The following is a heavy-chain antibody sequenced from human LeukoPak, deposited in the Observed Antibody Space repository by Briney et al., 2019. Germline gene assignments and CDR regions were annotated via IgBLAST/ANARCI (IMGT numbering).Heavy chain of an antibody. CDR1: GYTFTSYG. V-gene: IGHV1-18*01. CDR2: ISAYNGNT. D-gene: IGHD3-22*01. Sequence: ASVKVSCKASGYTFTSYGISWVRQAPGQGLEWMGWISAYNGNTNYAQKLQGRVTMTTDTSTSTAYMELRSLRSDDTAVYYCARDRRYYYDSSGYSGDYWGQGTLVTVSS. J-gene: IGHJ4*02. CDR3: ARDRRYYYDSSGYSGDY.